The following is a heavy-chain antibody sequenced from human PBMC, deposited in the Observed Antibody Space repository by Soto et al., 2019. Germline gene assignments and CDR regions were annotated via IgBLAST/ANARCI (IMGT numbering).Heavy chain of an antibody. CDR2: IFGGGFGA. CDR3: AKQRGHPLESSSFDS. J-gene: IGHJ4*02. V-gene: IGHV3-23*01. CDR1: GFTFSDFA. Sequence: EVQLMESGGGLVQPGGSLRLSCAASGFTFSDFAMSWVRQAPGEGLEWVSGIFGGGFGAFYAGSVRGRLTISRDNSRNTLYLPMDSLRAEDADVYYCAKQRGHPLESSSFDSWGQGTLVTVSS.